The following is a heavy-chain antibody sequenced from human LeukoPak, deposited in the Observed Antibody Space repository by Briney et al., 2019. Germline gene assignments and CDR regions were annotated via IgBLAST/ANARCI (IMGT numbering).Heavy chain of an antibody. CDR1: GGSISSSSYY. Sequence: PSETLSLTCTVSGGSISSSSYYWGWIRQPPGKGLEWIGSIYYSGSTYYNPSLKSRVTISVDTSKNQFSLKLSSVTAADTAVYYCARDRMNRDGYNLDAFDIWGQGTMVTVSS. CDR2: IYYSGST. CDR3: ARDRMNRDGYNLDAFDI. J-gene: IGHJ3*02. D-gene: IGHD5-24*01. V-gene: IGHV4-39*07.